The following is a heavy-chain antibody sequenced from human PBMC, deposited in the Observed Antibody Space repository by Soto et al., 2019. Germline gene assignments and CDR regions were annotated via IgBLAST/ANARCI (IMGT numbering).Heavy chain of an antibody. Sequence: QVQLVESGGGLVKPGGSLRLSCAASGFTFSDFYMSWIRQAPGKGLEWLSYISSSGTTTYYTDTVKGRFTISRDNAKNSLYLQMNTLSDEDTAVYYCARVWGGGGYALIYWGQGTLVTVSS. CDR2: ISSSGTTT. CDR3: ARVWGGGGYALIY. CDR1: GFTFSDFY. V-gene: IGHV3-11*01. D-gene: IGHD2-8*01. J-gene: IGHJ4*02.